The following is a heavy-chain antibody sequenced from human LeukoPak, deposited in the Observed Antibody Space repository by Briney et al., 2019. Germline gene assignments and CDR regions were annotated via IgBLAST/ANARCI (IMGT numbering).Heavy chain of an antibody. V-gene: IGHV3-7*01. CDR2: IKADGSEE. Sequence: GRSLRLSCAASGFTFSSYAMHWVRQAPGKGLEWVANIKADGSEEHYVDSVKGRFTISRDNAKNSLYLQMNNLRVEDTTVYYCASAWNDGNNYWGQGTLVTVSS. D-gene: IGHD1-1*01. CDR3: ASAWNDGNNY. CDR1: GFTFSSYA. J-gene: IGHJ4*02.